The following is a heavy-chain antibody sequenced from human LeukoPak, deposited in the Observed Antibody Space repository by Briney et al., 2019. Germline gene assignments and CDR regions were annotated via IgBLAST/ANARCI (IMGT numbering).Heavy chain of an antibody. D-gene: IGHD4-11*01. CDR2: IIRIFGTA. V-gene: IGHV1-69*05. J-gene: IGHJ6*03. Sequence: SVKVSCKGCGGTFSGYARSWVGQAPGQGREWMGGIIRIFGTANYAQKFQGRVTITTDESTSTASMELSSLRSEDTAVYYCARSFYDYTRSYYYYMDVWGKGTTVTVSS. CDR1: GGTFSGYA. CDR3: ARSFYDYTRSYYYYMDV.